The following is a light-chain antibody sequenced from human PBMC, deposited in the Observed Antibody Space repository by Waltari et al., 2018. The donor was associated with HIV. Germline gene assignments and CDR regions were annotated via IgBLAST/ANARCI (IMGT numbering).Light chain of an antibody. CDR3: CAYAGSTTYVI. V-gene: IGLV2-23*02. CDR1: RSDVGGYNL. J-gene: IGLJ2*01. CDR2: EVS. Sequence: QSAMTQPASVSGSPGQSITISCTGPRSDVGGYNLASWYQQHPGKAPKLMIYEVSKRPSGVSNRFSGSKSGNTASLTISGLQAEDEADYYCCAYAGSTTYVIFGGGTKLTVL.